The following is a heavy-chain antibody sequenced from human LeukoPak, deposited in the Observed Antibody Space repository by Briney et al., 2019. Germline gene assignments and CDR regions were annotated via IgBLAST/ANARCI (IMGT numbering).Heavy chain of an antibody. Sequence: PGGSLRLSCAASGLTVSSNYMSWVRQAPGKGLEWVSIIYSGGNTYYADSVKGRFTISRDNSKNTLYLQMNSLRAEDTAVYYCARDAYADYGPFDFWGQGTLVTVSS. D-gene: IGHD4-17*01. CDR3: ARDAYADYGPFDF. CDR1: GLTVSSNY. V-gene: IGHV3-53*01. J-gene: IGHJ4*02. CDR2: IYSGGNT.